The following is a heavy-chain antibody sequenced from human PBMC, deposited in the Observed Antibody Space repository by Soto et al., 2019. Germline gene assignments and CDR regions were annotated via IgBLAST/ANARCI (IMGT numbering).Heavy chain of an antibody. V-gene: IGHV3-23*01. J-gene: IGHJ6*02. CDR1: GFFFSNYA. CDR2: ISGSGSTT. D-gene: IGHD5-12*01. CDR3: AKERVRNDYWYGVDV. Sequence: EVQLLESGGGLVQPGGSLTLSCEASGFFFSNYAMSWVRQAPGKGLEWVAIISGSGSTTYYADSVRGRFAISSDNSKNTLYLQMNSLRAEDTAIFYCAKERVRNDYWYGVDVWGQGTTVTVSS.